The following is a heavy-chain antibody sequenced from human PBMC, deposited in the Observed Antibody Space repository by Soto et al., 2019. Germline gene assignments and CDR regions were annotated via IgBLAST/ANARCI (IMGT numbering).Heavy chain of an antibody. CDR2: ISGSGGST. CDR1: GFTFSSYA. V-gene: IGHV3-23*01. J-gene: IGHJ4*02. CDR3: ARDRLRYFDWLSRLGSYFDY. D-gene: IGHD3-9*01. Sequence: GGSLRLSCAASGFTFSSYAMSWVRQAPGKGLEWVSAISGSGGSTYYADSVKGRFTISRDNAKNSLYLQMNSLRAEDTAVYYCARDRLRYFDWLSRLGSYFDYWGQGTLVTVSS.